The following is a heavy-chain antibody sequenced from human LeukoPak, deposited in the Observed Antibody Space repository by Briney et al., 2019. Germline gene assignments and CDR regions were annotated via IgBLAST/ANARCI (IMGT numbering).Heavy chain of an antibody. V-gene: IGHV1-2*04. CDR2: INPNSGGT. Sequence: ASVKVSCKASGYTFTGYYMHWVRQAPGQGLEWMGWINPNSGGTNYVQKFQGWVTMTRDTSISTAYMELSRLRSDDTAVYYCARDLRASGYEPHFDYWGQGTLVTVSS. CDR1: GYTFTGYY. CDR3: ARDLRASGYEPHFDY. J-gene: IGHJ4*02. D-gene: IGHD5-12*01.